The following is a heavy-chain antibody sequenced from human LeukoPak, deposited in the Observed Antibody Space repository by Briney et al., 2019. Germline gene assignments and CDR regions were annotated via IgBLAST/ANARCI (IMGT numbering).Heavy chain of an antibody. Sequence: PGGSLRLSCAASGFTFSSYGMHWVRQAPGKGLEWVAVIWYDGSNKYYADSVKGRFTISRDNPKNSLYLQMNSLRAEDTAVYYCARGEGSYGTYYYYYMDVWGKGTTVTVSS. D-gene: IGHD5-18*01. CDR2: IWYDGSNK. CDR3: ARGEGSYGTYYYYYMDV. V-gene: IGHV3-33*01. J-gene: IGHJ6*03. CDR1: GFTFSSYG.